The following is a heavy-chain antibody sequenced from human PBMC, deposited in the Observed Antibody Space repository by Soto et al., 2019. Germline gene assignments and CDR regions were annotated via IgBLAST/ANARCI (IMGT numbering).Heavy chain of an antibody. Sequence: VQVVQSGAEVKSPGSSVKISCKPSGGSFSNYALSWVRQAPGQGLEWMGGIIPVSGTTKYAQKFEGRLMMTADESTTTAYMELSGLRYEDTAIYYCARGGRWDSLSSASATFDYWGQGTLVTVSS. CDR1: GGSFSNYA. CDR2: IIPVSGTT. V-gene: IGHV1-69*12. CDR3: ARGGRWDSLSSASATFDY. J-gene: IGHJ4*02. D-gene: IGHD1-26*01.